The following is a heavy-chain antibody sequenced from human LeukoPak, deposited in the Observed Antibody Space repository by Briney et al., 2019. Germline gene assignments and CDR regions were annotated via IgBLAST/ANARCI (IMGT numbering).Heavy chain of an antibody. CDR3: ARHSPWVYYFDY. V-gene: IGHV4-39*01. J-gene: IGHJ4*02. D-gene: IGHD7-27*01. CDR1: GGSISSSSYY. Sequence: PSETLSLTCTVSGGSISSSSYYWGWIRQPPGKGLEWIGSIYYSGSTYYNPSLKSRVTISVDTSKNQFSLKLSSVTAADTAVYYCARHSPWVYYFDYWGQGTQVTVSS. CDR2: IYYSGST.